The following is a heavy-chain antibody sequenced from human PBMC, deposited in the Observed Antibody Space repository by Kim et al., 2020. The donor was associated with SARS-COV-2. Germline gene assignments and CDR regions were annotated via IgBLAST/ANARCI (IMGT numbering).Heavy chain of an antibody. CDR1: GFTLSSHA. CDR2: VSGSGANT. J-gene: IGHJ1*01. CDR3: AKDGRLLVVVAATPEHF. Sequence: GGSLRLSCEGSGFTLSSHAMTWVRQAPGRGLEWVASVSGSGANTHYADSVKGRFTVSRDNSKNMVYLEMKSLSAEDTAVYYCAKDGRLLVVVAATPEHF. V-gene: IGHV3-23*01. D-gene: IGHD2-15*01.